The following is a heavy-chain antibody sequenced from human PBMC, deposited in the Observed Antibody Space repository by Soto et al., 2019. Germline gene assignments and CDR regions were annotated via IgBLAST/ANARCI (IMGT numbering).Heavy chain of an antibody. CDR1: GGSISSRGSMSGRSFY. CDR2: ISYSHGS. V-gene: IGHV4-39*01. D-gene: IGHD2-8*01. J-gene: IGHJ4*02. CDR3: ASHRTFWPFDY. Sequence: SETLSLTCTVSGGSISSRGSMSGRSFYWGWMRQPPGKGLEWIASISYSHGSFYNSSLKSRLTISVDTSKNQFSLSLRSVTAADTAVYYCASHRTFWPFDYWGQGTVVTVSS.